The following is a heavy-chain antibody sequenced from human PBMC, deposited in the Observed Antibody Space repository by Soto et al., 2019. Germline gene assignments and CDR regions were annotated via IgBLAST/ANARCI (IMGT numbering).Heavy chain of an antibody. CDR1: GFTFSSYG. J-gene: IGHJ4*02. V-gene: IGHV3-30*18. CDR3: AKSVGATWRNYYFDY. D-gene: IGHD1-26*01. CDR2: ISYDGSNK. Sequence: QVQLVESGGGVVQPGRSLRLSCAASGFTFSSYGMHWVRQAPGKGLEWVAVISYDGSNKYYADSVKGRFTISRDNSKNTLYLQMNSLRAEDTAVYYCAKSVGATWRNYYFDYWGQGTLVTVSS.